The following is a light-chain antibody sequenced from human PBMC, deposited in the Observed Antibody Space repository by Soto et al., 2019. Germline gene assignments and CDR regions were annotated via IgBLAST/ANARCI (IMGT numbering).Light chain of an antibody. J-gene: IGLJ1*01. CDR3: SSYAGSNHYV. Sequence: QSALAQPPSASGSPGQSVTISCTGSSSDVGGYNFVSWYQQHPGKAPKLMIYEVSKRPSGVPDRFSGSKSDYTASLTVSGLQADDEADYYCSSYAGSNHYVFGTGTKVTV. CDR1: SSDVGGYNF. V-gene: IGLV2-8*01. CDR2: EVS.